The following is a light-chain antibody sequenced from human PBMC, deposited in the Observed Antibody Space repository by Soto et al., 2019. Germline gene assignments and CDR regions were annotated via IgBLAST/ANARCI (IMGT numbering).Light chain of an antibody. V-gene: IGKV3-15*01. CDR2: DAS. Sequence: EIVKTQSPATLSVSPGERATLSCRASQSVSSNLAWYQQKPGQAPRLLIYDASTRATGIPARFSGGGSGTEFTLTISSLQSEDFAVYYCQQYNNWPRTFGQGTKVDIK. CDR1: QSVSSN. CDR3: QQYNNWPRT. J-gene: IGKJ1*01.